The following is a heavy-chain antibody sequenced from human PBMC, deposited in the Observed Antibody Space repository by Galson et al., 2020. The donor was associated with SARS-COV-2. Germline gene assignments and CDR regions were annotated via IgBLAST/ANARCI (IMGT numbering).Heavy chain of an antibody. Sequence: GESLKISCAASGFTFSNHAMSWVRQAPGEGLEWVSGISGTGNSKYYADSVSDRFTISRDNSKNTVSLQMKSLRVEDTAVYYCAKDRDIVATNFDSWGQGVLVTVSS. CDR1: GFTFSNHA. D-gene: IGHD5-12*01. J-gene: IGHJ4*02. CDR2: ISGTGNSK. V-gene: IGHV3-23*01. CDR3: AKDRDIVATNFDS.